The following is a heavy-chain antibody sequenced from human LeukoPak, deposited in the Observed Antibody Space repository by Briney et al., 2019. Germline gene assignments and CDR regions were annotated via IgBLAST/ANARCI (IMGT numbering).Heavy chain of an antibody. J-gene: IGHJ4*02. CDR2: ISYDGSNK. D-gene: IGHD3-22*01. V-gene: IGHV3-30*18. CDR1: GFTFSSYG. CDR3: AKDSYYYDSSGYYYDY. Sequence: GGSLRLSCAASGFTFSSYGMHWVRQAPGKGLEWVAVISYDGSNKYYADSVKGRFTISRDNSKNTLYLQMNSLRAEDTAVYYCAKDSYYYDSSGYYYDYWGQGTLVTVSS.